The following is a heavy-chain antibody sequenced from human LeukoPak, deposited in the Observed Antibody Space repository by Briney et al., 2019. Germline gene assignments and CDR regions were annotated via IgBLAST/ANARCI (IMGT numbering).Heavy chain of an antibody. V-gene: IGHV3-48*03. CDR3: AKGRRGVVPAARHGLDWFDP. CDR2: ISYNSLSI. CDR1: GFMFSTYE. D-gene: IGHD2-2*01. J-gene: IGHJ5*02. Sequence: PGGSLRLSCAASGFMFSTYEMNWVRQAPGKGLEWLSYISYNSLSIKYADSVKGRFTISRDNAKNSLYLQMNSLRAEDTAVYYCAKGRRGVVPAARHGLDWFDPWGQGTLVTVSS.